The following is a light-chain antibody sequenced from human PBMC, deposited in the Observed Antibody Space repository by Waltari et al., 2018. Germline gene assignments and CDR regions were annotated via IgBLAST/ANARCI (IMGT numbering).Light chain of an antibody. Sequence: QSVLTQPPSVSAAPGQKVTLPGSGSSSNLGNNYVSWYQQLPGTAPKLLIYDNNKRPSGIPDRFSGSKSGTSATLGITGLQTGDEADYYCGTWDSSLSVWVFGGGTKLTVL. J-gene: IGLJ3*02. CDR2: DNN. V-gene: IGLV1-51*01. CDR1: SSNLGNNY. CDR3: GTWDSSLSVWV.